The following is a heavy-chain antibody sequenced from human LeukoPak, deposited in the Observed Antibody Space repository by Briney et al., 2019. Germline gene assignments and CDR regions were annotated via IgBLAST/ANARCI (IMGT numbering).Heavy chain of an antibody. V-gene: IGHV3-30*02. D-gene: IGHD3-22*01. J-gene: IGHJ4*02. CDR2: IQYDGSNK. CDR1: GFTFGNYG. Sequence: GGSLRLSCTASGFTFGNYGIHWVRQAPGKGLEWVAFIQYDGSNKYYADSVKGRFIISRDNSKNTLYLQMNSLRVEDTAVYYCAKDRKYYHDISGYYPNWGQGTLVTVSS. CDR3: AKDRKYYHDISGYYPN.